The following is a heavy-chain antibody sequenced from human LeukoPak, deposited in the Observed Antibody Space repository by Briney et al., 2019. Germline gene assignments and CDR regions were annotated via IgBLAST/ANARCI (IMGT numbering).Heavy chain of an antibody. V-gene: IGHV3-53*04. Sequence: GGSLRLSCAASGLTFSSYAMSWVRQAPGKGLEWVSVMYSADTTFYADSVRGRITISRHNSKNTLYLQMSSLRAEDTAVYYCAGGGGSIDYWGQGTLVTVSS. D-gene: IGHD2-15*01. CDR1: GLTFSSYA. CDR2: MYSADTT. J-gene: IGHJ4*02. CDR3: AGGGGSIDY.